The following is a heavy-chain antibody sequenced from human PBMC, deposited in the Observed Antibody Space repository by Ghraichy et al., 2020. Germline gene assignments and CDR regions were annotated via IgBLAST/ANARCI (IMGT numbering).Heavy chain of an antibody. CDR2: INSDGSST. J-gene: IGHJ6*02. CDR1: GFTFSSYW. Sequence: GGSLRLSCAASGFTFSSYWMHWVRQAPGKGLVWVSRINSDGSSTSYADSVKGRFTISRDNAKNTLYLQMNSLRAEDTAVYYCAREMGAMEWLLTPYYYYGMDVWGQGTTVTVSS. CDR3: AREMGAMEWLLTPYYYYGMDV. D-gene: IGHD3-3*01. V-gene: IGHV3-74*01.